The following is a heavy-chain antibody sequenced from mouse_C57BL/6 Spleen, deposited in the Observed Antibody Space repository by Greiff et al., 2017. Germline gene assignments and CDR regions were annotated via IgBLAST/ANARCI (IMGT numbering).Heavy chain of an antibody. CDR3: ARAMNYGSSHWYFDV. V-gene: IGHV1-78*01. Sequence: QVQLQQSDAELVKPGASVKISCKVSGYTFTDHTIHWMKQRPEQGLEWIGYIYPRDGSTKYNEKFKGKATLTADKSSSTAYMPLTSLTSEDSAVYFCARAMNYGSSHWYFDVWGTGTTVTVSS. CDR2: IYPRDGST. CDR1: GYTFTDHT. J-gene: IGHJ1*03. D-gene: IGHD1-1*01.